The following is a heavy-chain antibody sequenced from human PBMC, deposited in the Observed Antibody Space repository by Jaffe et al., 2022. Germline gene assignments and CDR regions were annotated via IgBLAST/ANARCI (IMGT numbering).Heavy chain of an antibody. V-gene: IGHV4-59*01. J-gene: IGHJ3*02. CDR3: ARDYGVMADYYGSGSYYPYAFDI. CDR2: IYYSGST. Sequence: QVQLQESGPGLVKPSETLSLTCTVSGGSISSYYWSWIRQPPGKGLEWIGYIYYSGSTNYNPSLKSRVTISVDTSKNQFSLKLSSVTAADTAVYYCARDYGVMADYYGSGSYYPYAFDIWGQGTMVTVSS. CDR1: GGSISSYY. D-gene: IGHD3-10*01.